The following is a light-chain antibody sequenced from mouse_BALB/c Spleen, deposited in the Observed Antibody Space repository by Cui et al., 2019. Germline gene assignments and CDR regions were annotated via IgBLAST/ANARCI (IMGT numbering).Light chain of an antibody. CDR2: LAS. CDR3: QQNNEDPPT. Sequence: NIVLTRSPVSLAGCLWQRVTISGRASESVDSYGNSYMHWYQQKPGQPPKLLIYLASNLESGVPARFSGSGSRTDFTLTIDPVEADDAATYYCQQNNEDPPTFGAGTKLELK. J-gene: IGKJ5*01. V-gene: IGKV3-10*01. CDR1: ESVDSYGNSY.